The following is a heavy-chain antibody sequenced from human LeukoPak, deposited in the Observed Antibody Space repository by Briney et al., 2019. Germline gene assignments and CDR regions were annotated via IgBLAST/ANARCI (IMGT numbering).Heavy chain of an antibody. CDR2: IYYSGST. CDR1: GGSISSYY. D-gene: IGHD5-24*01. CDR3: ARRTDDYNYLDY. Sequence: SETLSLTCTVSGGSISSYYWSWIRQPPGKGLEWIGYIYYSGSTDYNPSLKSRVTISVDTSKNQFSLKLSAVTPEDTAVYYCARRTDDYNYLDYWGQGTLVTVSS. V-gene: IGHV4-59*12. J-gene: IGHJ4*02.